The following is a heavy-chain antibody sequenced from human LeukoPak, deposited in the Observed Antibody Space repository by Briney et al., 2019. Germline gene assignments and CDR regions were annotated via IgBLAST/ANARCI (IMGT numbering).Heavy chain of an antibody. V-gene: IGHV3-21*01. Sequence: GGSLRLSCAASGFTFSTFGFNWVRQAPGKGLEWVSSISHSSTYISYADSVKGRFTISRDNARNSLYLQMDSLRVEDTAVYYCARGYYYYSSVAYWGQGTLVTVSS. D-gene: IGHD3-22*01. J-gene: IGHJ4*02. CDR3: ARGYYYYSSVAY. CDR1: GFTFSTFG. CDR2: ISHSSTYI.